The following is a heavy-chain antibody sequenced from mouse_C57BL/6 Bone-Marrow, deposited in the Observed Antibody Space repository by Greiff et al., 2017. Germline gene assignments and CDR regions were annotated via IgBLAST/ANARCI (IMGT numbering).Heavy chain of an antibody. CDR1: GYTFTSYW. D-gene: IGHD1-1*01. CDR2: MDPSDSYT. Sequence: VQLQQPGAELVMPGASVKLSCKASGYTFTSYWMHWVKQRPGQGLVWIGEMDPSDSYTNYNQKFKGKSTLTVDKSYSTAYMQLSSLTSEDSAVYYYARVYDSTYWYFYVWGTGTTVTVSS. V-gene: IGHV1-69*01. CDR3: ARVYDSTYWYFYV. J-gene: IGHJ1*03.